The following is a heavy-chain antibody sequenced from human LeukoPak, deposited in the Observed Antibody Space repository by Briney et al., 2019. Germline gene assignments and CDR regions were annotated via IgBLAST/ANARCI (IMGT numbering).Heavy chain of an antibody. D-gene: IGHD1-1*01. CDR2: ISSSSSYI. CDR1: GFTFSGYS. V-gene: IGHV3-21*04. CDR3: AKDRDWNAHYFDY. J-gene: IGHJ4*02. Sequence: PGGSLRLSCAASGFTFSGYSMNWVRQAPGKGLEWVSSISSSSSYIYYAASVKGRFTISRDNSKNTLYLQMNNLRAEDTAVYYCAKDRDWNAHYFDYWGQGTLVTVSS.